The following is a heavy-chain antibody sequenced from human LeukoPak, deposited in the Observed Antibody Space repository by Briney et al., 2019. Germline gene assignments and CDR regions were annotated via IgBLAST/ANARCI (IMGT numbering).Heavy chain of an antibody. V-gene: IGHV3-66*01. J-gene: IGHJ3*02. D-gene: IGHD5-24*01. CDR3: ARDQRRWLGSHDAFDI. CDR2: IYSGGST. CDR1: GFTVSSNY. Sequence: PGGSLRLSCAASGFTVSSNYMSWVRQAPGKGLEWVSVIYSGGSTYYADSVKGRFTISRDNSKNTLYLQMNSLRAEDTAVYYCARDQRRWLGSHDAFDIWGQGTMVTVSS.